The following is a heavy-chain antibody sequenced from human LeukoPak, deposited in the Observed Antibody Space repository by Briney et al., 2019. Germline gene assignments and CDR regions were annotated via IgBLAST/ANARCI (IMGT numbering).Heavy chain of an antibody. J-gene: IGHJ4*02. V-gene: IGHV1-18*01. D-gene: IGHD2-21*01. CDR2: ISAYNGNT. CDR1: GYTFTSYR. Sequence: ASVKVSCKASGYTFTSYRISWVRQAPGQGLEWMGWISAYNGNTNYAQKLQGRVTMTTDTSTSTAYMEPRSLRSDDTAVYYCARDLSPVFPLDYWGQGTLVTVSS. CDR3: ARDLSPVFPLDY.